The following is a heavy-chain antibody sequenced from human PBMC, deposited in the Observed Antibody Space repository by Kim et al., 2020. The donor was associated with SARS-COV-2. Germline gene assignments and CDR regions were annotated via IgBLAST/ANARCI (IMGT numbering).Heavy chain of an antibody. J-gene: IGHJ4*02. CDR1: GFSFSGSW. CDR3: ARDRGYCSGGTCCCVLDY. CDR2: IKEDGSEQ. D-gene: IGHD2-15*01. V-gene: IGHV3-7*03. Sequence: GGSLRLSCAAPGFSFSGSWMSWVRQAPGKGLEWVADIKEDGSEQYYVDSVKGRFTISRDNDKNSLYLQMNSLRAEDTAVYYCARDRGYCSGGTCCCVLDYWGQGTLVTVSS.